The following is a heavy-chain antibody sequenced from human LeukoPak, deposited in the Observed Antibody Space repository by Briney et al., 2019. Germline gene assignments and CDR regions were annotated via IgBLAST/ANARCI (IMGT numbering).Heavy chain of an antibody. J-gene: IGHJ5*02. Sequence: PGGSLRLSCAASGFTFSSYAMHWVRQAPGKGLEYVSAISSNGGSTYYANSVKGRFTISRDNSKNTLYLQMGSLRAEDMAVYYCAREYEGALGSVDPWGQGTLVTVSS. CDR3: AREYEGALGSVDP. D-gene: IGHD1-26*01. V-gene: IGHV3-64*01. CDR1: GFTFSSYA. CDR2: ISSNGGST.